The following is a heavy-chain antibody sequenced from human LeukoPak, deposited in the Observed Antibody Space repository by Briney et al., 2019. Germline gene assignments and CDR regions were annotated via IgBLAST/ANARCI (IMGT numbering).Heavy chain of an antibody. CDR2: ISGSGSPT. CDR1: GFTFSSYS. V-gene: IGHV3-48*04. Sequence: PGGSLRLSCAASGFTFSSYSMNWVRQAPGKGLEWISYISGSGSPTSYADSMKGRLTISRDNAKNSLYLQVNSLRAEDTAVYYCARDSKFSFDYWGRGALVTVSS. J-gene: IGHJ4*02. CDR3: ARDSKFSFDY.